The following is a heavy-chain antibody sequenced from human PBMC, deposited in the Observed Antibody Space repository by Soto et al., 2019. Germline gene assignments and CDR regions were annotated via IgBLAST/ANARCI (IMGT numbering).Heavy chain of an antibody. CDR3: ARVEAVAGLYNYHGLGV. V-gene: IGHV1-69*12. CDR1: GGTFSNYA. D-gene: IGHD6-19*01. Sequence: QVQLVQSGAEVKKPGSSVKVSCKVSGGTFSNYAIDWVRLAPGHGLEWMGGIVPIFGTTYYTQKFQGRAPITADDSTTTAYLEMSSLRSEDTAIYYCARVEAVAGLYNYHGLGVWGQGTAVTVSS. CDR2: IVPIFGTT. J-gene: IGHJ6*02.